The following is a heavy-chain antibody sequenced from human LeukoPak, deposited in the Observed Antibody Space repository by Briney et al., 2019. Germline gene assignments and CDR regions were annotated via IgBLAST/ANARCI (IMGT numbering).Heavy chain of an antibody. J-gene: IGHJ4*02. CDR1: GFTFSDSW. Sequence: GGSLRLSCAASGFTFSDSWMTWVRQTPGKGLQWVASIHQDAGEKQYLDSVRGRFTISRDNAKSSLYLQMNSLTVDDTGIYYCASSKDHYCRYWGQGTLVTVSS. CDR3: ASSKDHYCRY. CDR2: IHQDAGEK. V-gene: IGHV3-7*05.